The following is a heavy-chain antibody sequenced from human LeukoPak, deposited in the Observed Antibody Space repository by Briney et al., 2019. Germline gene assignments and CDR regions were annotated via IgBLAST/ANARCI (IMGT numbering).Heavy chain of an antibody. J-gene: IGHJ3*02. CDR3: ARAGSRIAVAGDAFDI. V-gene: IGHV1-46*02. Sequence: APVKVSCKASGGTFNSYAISWVRQAPGQGLEWMGIINPRGGSTSYAQKFQGRVTMTRDTSTSTVYMELSSLRSEDTAVYYCARAGSRIAVAGDAFDIWGQGTMVTVSS. CDR2: INPRGGST. D-gene: IGHD6-19*01. CDR1: GGTFNSYA.